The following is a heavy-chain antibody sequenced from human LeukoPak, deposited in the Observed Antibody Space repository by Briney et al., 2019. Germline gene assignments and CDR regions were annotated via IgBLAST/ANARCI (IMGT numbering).Heavy chain of an antibody. CDR1: GYTFDDYA. CDR3: AKDKFRYCSSTSCYGYFQH. V-gene: IGHV3-9*01. D-gene: IGHD2-2*01. Sequence: PGGSLRLSCAASGYTFDDYAMHWVRQAPGKGLEWVSGISWNSGSIGYADSVKGRFTISRDNAKNSLYLQMNSLRAEDTALYYCAKDKFRYCSSTSCYGYFQHWGQGTLVTVSS. CDR2: ISWNSGSI. J-gene: IGHJ1*01.